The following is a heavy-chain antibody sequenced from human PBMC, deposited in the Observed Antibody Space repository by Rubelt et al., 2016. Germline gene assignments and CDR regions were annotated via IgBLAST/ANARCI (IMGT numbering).Heavy chain of an antibody. Sequence: QVQLVQSGAEVKKPGASVKVSCKASGYTFTSYGISWVRQAPGQGLEWMGWISAYNGNTNYAQKRQGSGTMTTDTSTRTAYMELRSLRSDDTAVYYCARRDGYNWDDAFDIWGQGTMVTVSS. J-gene: IGHJ3*02. D-gene: IGHD5-24*01. V-gene: IGHV1-18*01. CDR1: GYTFTSYG. CDR2: ISAYNGNT. CDR3: ARRDGYNWDDAFDI.